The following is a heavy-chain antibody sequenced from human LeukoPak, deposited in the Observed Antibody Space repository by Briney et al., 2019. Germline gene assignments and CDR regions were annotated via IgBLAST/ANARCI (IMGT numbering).Heavy chain of an antibody. CDR2: ISWNSGSI. CDR1: GFTFDDYA. V-gene: IGHV3-9*01. D-gene: IGHD6-13*01. Sequence: PGRSLRLSCAASGFTFDDYAMHWVRQAPGKGLEWVSGISWNSGSIGYADSVKGRFTISRDNAKNSLYLQMNSLRAEDTALYYCAKDRHRMLSIAAAANWFDPWGQGTLVTVSS. J-gene: IGHJ5*02. CDR3: AKDRHRMLSIAAAANWFDP.